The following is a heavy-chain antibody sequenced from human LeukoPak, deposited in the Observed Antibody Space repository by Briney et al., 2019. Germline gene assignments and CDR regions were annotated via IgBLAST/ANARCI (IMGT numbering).Heavy chain of an antibody. Sequence: GGSLRLSCTASGFTFGDYAMSWVRQAPGKGLEWVGFIRSKAYGGTTEYAASVKGRFTISRDDSKSIAYLQMNSLKTEDTAVYYCTRSVLKPHVGPFDYWGQGTLVTVSS. CDR1: GFTFGDYA. D-gene: IGHD1-14*01. V-gene: IGHV3-49*04. CDR3: TRSVLKPHVGPFDY. CDR2: IRSKAYGGTT. J-gene: IGHJ4*02.